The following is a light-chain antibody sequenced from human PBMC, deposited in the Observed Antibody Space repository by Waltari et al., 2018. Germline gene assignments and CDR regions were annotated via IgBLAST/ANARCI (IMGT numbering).Light chain of an antibody. CDR3: MQGTHWPWT. V-gene: IGKV2-30*02. CDR2: SVS. CDR1: KRRRHSDDNTY. Sequence: EVVMTQSPLSLSVTLGQPASISCSSSKRRRHSDDNTYLNWVQQRPGQSPWRLIYSVSKGDSGVPDRFSGSGSGTEFTLKISRVEAEDVGVYYCMQGTHWPWTFGQGTKVEI. J-gene: IGKJ1*01.